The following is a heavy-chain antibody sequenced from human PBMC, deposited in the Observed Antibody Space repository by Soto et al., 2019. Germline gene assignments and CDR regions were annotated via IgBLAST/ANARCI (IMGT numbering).Heavy chain of an antibody. J-gene: IGHJ5*02. D-gene: IGHD6-13*01. Sequence: SLRLSCAASGFTFRSFTMNWVRQAPGKGLEWVSTISSNSAYKYYTDALRGRFTISRDNAKNHLHLKMNSLRAEDTAVYYCTRDASRDSSARGWFDPWGPGTLVTVSS. CDR2: ISSNSAYK. CDR1: GFTFRSFT. CDR3: TRDASRDSSARGWFDP. V-gene: IGHV3-21*01.